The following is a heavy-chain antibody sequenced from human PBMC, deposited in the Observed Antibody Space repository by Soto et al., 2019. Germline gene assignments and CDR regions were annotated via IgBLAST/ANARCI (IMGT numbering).Heavy chain of an antibody. CDR1: GFTFRNAW. Sequence: EVQLVESGGDFIKPGGSLRLSCAASGFTFRNAWMNWVRQAPGKGLEWVGGIKSKIDGETTDYAAPGKGRFTISRDDSKDTPYLPMDSLETEDTAVYYCTPEPGFFGYNGAFLFWGQGTLVTVSS. J-gene: IGHJ4*02. V-gene: IGHV3-15*07. CDR3: TPEPGFFGYNGAFLF. CDR2: IKSKIDGETT. D-gene: IGHD3-3*01.